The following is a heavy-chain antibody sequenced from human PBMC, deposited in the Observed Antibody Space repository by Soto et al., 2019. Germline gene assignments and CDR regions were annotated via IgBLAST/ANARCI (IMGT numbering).Heavy chain of an antibody. Sequence: ASVKVSCKASGYTFTSYGISWLRQAPGQGLEWMGWISAYNGNTNYAQKLQGRVTMTTDTSTSTAYMELRSLRSDDTAVYYCARDRYDFWSGYYYPHDAFDIWGQGTMVTVSS. D-gene: IGHD3-3*01. V-gene: IGHV1-18*01. CDR3: ARDRYDFWSGYYYPHDAFDI. CDR2: ISAYNGNT. J-gene: IGHJ3*02. CDR1: GYTFTSYG.